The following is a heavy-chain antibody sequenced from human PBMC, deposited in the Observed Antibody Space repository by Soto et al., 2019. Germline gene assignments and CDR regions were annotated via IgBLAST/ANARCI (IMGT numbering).Heavy chain of an antibody. J-gene: IGHJ4*02. CDR2: IFYSGTT. CDR1: GGSISSGGYF. CDR3: ARGVLY. V-gene: IGHV4-31*03. D-gene: IGHD1-1*01. Sequence: SETLSLTCTVSGGSISSGGYFWSWIRQTPGKGLEWIGNIFYSGTTYYNPSLKRRVTISVDTSKNQFSLKLSSVTAADTAVYFCARGVLYWGQGTLVTVSS.